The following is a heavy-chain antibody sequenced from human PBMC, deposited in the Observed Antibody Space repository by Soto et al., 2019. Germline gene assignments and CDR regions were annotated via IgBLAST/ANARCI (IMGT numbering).Heavy chain of an antibody. D-gene: IGHD2-2*02. CDR1: GGSFGGYY. CDR2: INHSGST. V-gene: IGHV4-34*01. CDR3: ARIRVPAAIYYYYYGTDA. Sequence: SETLSLTCPVYGGSFGGYYWSWIRPPPAKGQECIGEINHSGSTNYNPSLKSRVTISVKTSKTHYPLKLRSVTAADXAVYHCARIRVPAAIYYYYYGTDARGKGTTVT. J-gene: IGHJ6*04.